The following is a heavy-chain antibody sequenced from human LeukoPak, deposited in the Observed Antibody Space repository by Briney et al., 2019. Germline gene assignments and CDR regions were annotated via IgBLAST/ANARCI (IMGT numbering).Heavy chain of an antibody. D-gene: IGHD2-15*01. CDR2: INHSGST. CDR1: GGSFSGYY. V-gene: IGHV4-34*01. CDR3: ALRSRLRGWFDP. Sequence: SETLSLTCAVYGGSFSGYYWSWIRQPPGKGLEWIGEINHSGSTNYNPSLKSRVTISVDASKNQFSLKLSSVTAADTAAYYCALRSRLRGWFDPWGQGTLVTVSS. J-gene: IGHJ5*02.